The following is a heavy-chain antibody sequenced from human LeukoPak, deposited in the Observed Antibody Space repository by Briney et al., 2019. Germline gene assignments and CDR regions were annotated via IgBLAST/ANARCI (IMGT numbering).Heavy chain of an antibody. V-gene: IGHV1-46*01. CDR2: INPSGGST. CDR1: GYTFTSYY. D-gene: IGHD3-10*01. Sequence: ASVKVSCKASGYTFTSYYMHWVRQAPGQGLEWMGIINPSGGSTSYAQKFQGRVTVTRDMSTGTVYMELSSLRSEDTAVYYCARDSFGKVRGVMDYWGQGTLVTVSS. J-gene: IGHJ4*02. CDR3: ARDSFGKVRGVMDY.